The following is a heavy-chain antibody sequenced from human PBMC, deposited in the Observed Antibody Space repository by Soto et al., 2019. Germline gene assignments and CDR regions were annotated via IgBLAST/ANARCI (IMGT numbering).Heavy chain of an antibody. Sequence: QVQLVESGGGLVKPGGSLRLSCAASGFTFSDYYMSWIRQAPGKGLEWVSYISSSSSYTNYADSVKGRFTISRDNAKNSLYLKMNSLRAEDTAVYYCASRGYCSSTSCYNHDAFDIWGQGTMVTVSS. CDR2: ISSSSSYT. D-gene: IGHD2-2*01. J-gene: IGHJ3*02. V-gene: IGHV3-11*05. CDR3: ASRGYCSSTSCYNHDAFDI. CDR1: GFTFSDYY.